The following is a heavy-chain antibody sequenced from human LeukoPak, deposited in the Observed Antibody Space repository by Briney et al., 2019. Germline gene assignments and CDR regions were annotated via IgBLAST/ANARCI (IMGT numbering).Heavy chain of an antibody. CDR1: GFTLSTNY. CDR3: ATLNSAPTAVAGRGASDS. V-gene: IGHV3-53*01. J-gene: IGHJ4*02. Sequence: GGSLRLSCTASGFTLSTNYMTWVRQAPGKGLEGVSVIFSWGSTFYADSGKGRFTISRNNSKNPLFLQMNSLRREDTASYYCATLNSAPTAVAGRGASDSWGQGTLVTVSS. CDR2: IFSWGST. D-gene: IGHD6-19*01.